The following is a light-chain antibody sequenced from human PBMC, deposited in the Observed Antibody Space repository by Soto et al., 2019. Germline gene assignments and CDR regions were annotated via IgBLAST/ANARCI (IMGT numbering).Light chain of an antibody. J-gene: IGKJ2*01. Sequence: ETVMTQSPATLSVSPGERAILSCRASQSVSNNLAWYQQKPGQAPRLLIWGASTGATGVPARFSGSGSGTEFPLTISSLQSEDFAVYYCQQSNSWPRTFGQGTKLEIK. V-gene: IGKV3-15*01. CDR1: QSVSNN. CDR2: GAS. CDR3: QQSNSWPRT.